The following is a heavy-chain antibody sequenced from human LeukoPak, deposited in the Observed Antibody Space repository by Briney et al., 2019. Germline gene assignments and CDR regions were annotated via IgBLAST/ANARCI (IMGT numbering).Heavy chain of an antibody. CDR2: ISAYNGNT. Sequence: ASVKVSCKASGYTFTSYGISWVRQAPGQGLEWMGWISAYNGNTNCAQKLQGRVTMTTDTSTSTAYMELRSLRSDDTAVYYCARQSSPHVDTAMVWVTYWGQGTLVTVSS. V-gene: IGHV1-18*01. D-gene: IGHD5-18*01. CDR1: GYTFTSYG. CDR3: ARQSSPHVDTAMVWVTY. J-gene: IGHJ4*02.